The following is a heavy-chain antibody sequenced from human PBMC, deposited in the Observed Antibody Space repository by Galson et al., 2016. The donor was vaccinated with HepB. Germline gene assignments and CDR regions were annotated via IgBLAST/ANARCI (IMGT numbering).Heavy chain of an antibody. V-gene: IGHV4-30-2*05. J-gene: IGHJ5*02. D-gene: IGHD2-2*01. CDR3: AREPAPQYCTTTKCLYYGGLDP. Sequence: NPSLKSRLTISVDTSKNQFSLKLTSVTAADTAIYYCAREPAPQYCTTTKCLYYGGLDPWGQGTLVTVSS.